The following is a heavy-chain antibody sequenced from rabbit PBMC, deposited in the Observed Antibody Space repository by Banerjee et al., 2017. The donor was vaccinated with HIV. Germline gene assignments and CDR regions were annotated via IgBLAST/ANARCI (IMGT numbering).Heavy chain of an antibody. V-gene: IGHV1S40*01. J-gene: IGHJ4*01. CDR2: IYTGNGGT. CDR3: ATENGGFGYGYGHFNL. Sequence: QSLQESGGGLVKPGASLTLTCTASGFTISSSYYMCWVRQAPGKGLEWIACIYTGNGGTYYASWAKGRFTISKTSSTTVTLQMTSLTAADTATYFCATENGGFGYGYGHFNLWGQGTLVTVS. CDR1: GFTISSSYY. D-gene: IGHD6-1*01.